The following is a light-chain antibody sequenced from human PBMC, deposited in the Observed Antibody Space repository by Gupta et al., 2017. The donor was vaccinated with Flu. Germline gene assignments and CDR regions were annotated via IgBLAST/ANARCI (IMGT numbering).Light chain of an antibody. CDR2: DVS. Sequence: QSALTQPASVSGSPGQSITISCTGTSSDVGAYNYVSWYQQHPGKAPKLMICDVSNRPSGVSNRFSGSKSGNTASLTISGLQAEDEADYYCSAYGSDTVLFGGGTKLAVL. CDR1: SSDVGAYNY. V-gene: IGLV2-14*01. CDR3: SAYGSDTVL. J-gene: IGLJ2*01.